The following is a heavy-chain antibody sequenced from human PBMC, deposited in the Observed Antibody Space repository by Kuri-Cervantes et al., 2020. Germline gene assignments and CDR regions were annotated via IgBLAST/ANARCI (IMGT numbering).Heavy chain of an antibody. V-gene: IGHV1-69*05. Sequence: SVKVSCKASGGTLTSYSITWVRQAPGQGLEWMGGIIPVIGTASYAQKFQGRVTITTDESTSTAYMELSSLRSEDTAVYYCARDLRGYYDSSGQPFDAFDIWGQGTMVTVSS. CDR3: ARDLRGYYDSSGQPFDAFDI. D-gene: IGHD3-22*01. J-gene: IGHJ3*02. CDR1: GGTLTSYS. CDR2: IIPVIGTA.